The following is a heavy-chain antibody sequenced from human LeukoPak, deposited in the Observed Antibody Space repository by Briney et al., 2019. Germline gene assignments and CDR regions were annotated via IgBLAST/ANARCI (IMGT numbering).Heavy chain of an antibody. CDR1: GYSFTTYW. Sequence: GESLKISCKGSGYSFTTYWIGWVRQMPGKGLEWMGIIYPGDSDTTYSPSFQGQVTISADKAISTAYLQWSSLKASDTAVYYCARRGSGIYFAFDIWGQGTMVTVSS. D-gene: IGHD1-26*01. CDR3: ARRGSGIYFAFDI. CDR2: IYPGDSDT. V-gene: IGHV5-51*01. J-gene: IGHJ3*02.